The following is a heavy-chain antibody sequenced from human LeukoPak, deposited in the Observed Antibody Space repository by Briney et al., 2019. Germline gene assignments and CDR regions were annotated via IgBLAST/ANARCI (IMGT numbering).Heavy chain of an antibody. CDR3: SRAYMVRGVIVASRAFDY. CDR2: ISAYNGNT. Sequence: GSSVKVSCKASGGTFSSYAISWVRQAPGQGLEWMGWISAYNGNTNYAQKLQGRVTMTTDTSTSTAYMELRSLRSDDTAVYYCSRAYMVRGVIVASRAFDYWGQGTLVTVSS. D-gene: IGHD3-10*01. CDR1: GGTFSSYA. V-gene: IGHV1-18*01. J-gene: IGHJ4*02.